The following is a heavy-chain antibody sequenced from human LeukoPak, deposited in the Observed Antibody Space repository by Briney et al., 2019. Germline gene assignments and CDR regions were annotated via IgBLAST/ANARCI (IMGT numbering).Heavy chain of an antibody. CDR3: ARAMGRQQLDPYYFDY. CDR1: GFTVSSNY. Sequence: GGSLRLSCAASGFTVSSNYMSWVRQAPGKGLVWVSVIYSGGSTYYADSVKGRFTISRDNSKNTLYLQMNSLRAEDTAVYYCARAMGRQQLDPYYFDYWGQGTLVTVSS. CDR2: IYSGGST. D-gene: IGHD6-13*01. J-gene: IGHJ4*02. V-gene: IGHV3-53*01.